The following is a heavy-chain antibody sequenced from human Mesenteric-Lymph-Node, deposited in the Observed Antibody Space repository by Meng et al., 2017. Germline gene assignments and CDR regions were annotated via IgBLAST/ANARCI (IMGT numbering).Heavy chain of an antibody. Sequence: ASVKVSCKASGYTFTSYYMHWVRQAPGQGLEWMGWINPNSGGTNYAQKFQGRVTMTRDTSISTAYMELSRLRSDDTAVYYCAREGCSSTSCYARSTSNWFDPWGQGTLVTVSS. CDR3: AREGCSSTSCYARSTSNWFDP. CDR2: INPNSGGT. V-gene: IGHV1-2*02. D-gene: IGHD2-2*01. CDR1: GYTFTSYY. J-gene: IGHJ5*02.